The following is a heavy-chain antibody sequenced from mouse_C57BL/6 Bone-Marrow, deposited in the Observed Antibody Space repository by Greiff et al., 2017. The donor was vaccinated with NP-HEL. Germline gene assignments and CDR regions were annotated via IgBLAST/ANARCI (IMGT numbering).Heavy chain of an antibody. CDR1: GFTFSDYG. D-gene: IGHD2-12*01. V-gene: IGHV5-17*01. Sequence: EVQRVESGGGLVKPGGSLKLSCAASGFTFSDYGMHWVRQAPEKGLEWVAYISSGSSTIYYADTVKGRFTISRDNAKNTLFLQMTRLRSEDTAMYYCARRYRGLYYYAMDYWGQGTSVTVSS. J-gene: IGHJ4*01. CDR2: ISSGSSTI. CDR3: ARRYRGLYYYAMDY.